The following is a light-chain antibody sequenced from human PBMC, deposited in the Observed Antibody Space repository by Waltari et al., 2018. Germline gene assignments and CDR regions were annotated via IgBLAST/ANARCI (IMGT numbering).Light chain of an antibody. CDR3: QQYDISPLT. Sequence: EIVLTQSPGTLSLSPGEGATLSCRTSQTIRTTYLAWYQQKPGQAPTLLIYGTFSRATGIPDRFTGIVSGTDFSLTISSLEPEDFATYYCQQYDISPLTFGGGTKVEIK. CDR2: GTF. V-gene: IGKV3-20*01. CDR1: QTIRTTY. J-gene: IGKJ4*01.